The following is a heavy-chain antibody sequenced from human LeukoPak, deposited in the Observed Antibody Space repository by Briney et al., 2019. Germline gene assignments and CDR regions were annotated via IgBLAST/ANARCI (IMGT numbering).Heavy chain of an antibody. CDR3: ARDQTPFY. CDR1: GFTFDDYA. D-gene: IGHD2-15*01. CDR2: ISWNSGSI. V-gene: IGHV3-9*01. Sequence: GGSLRLSCAASGFTFDDYAMHWVRQAPGKGLEWVSGISWNSGSIGYADSVKGRFTISRDNAKNSLYLQMNSLRDEDTAVYYCARDQTPFYWGQGSLVTVSS. J-gene: IGHJ4*02.